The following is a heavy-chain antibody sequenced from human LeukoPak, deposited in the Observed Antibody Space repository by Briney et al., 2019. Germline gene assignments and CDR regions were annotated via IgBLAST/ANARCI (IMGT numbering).Heavy chain of an antibody. CDR1: GYIFTGFY. J-gene: IGHJ5*02. V-gene: IGHV1-2*04. CDR3: AREAGHTGFSLNWFDP. CDR2: INPDNGDT. Sequence: ASVKVSCKASGYIFTGFYIHWVRQARGQGLEWMGWINPDNGDTFYAQKFQGWVTMTSDTSSSTAYMGVSRLKSDDTGVYYCAREAGHTGFSLNWFDPWGQGTLVIVSS. D-gene: IGHD1-14*01.